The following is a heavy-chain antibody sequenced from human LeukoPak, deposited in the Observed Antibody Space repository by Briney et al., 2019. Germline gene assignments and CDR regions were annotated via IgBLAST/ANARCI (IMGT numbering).Heavy chain of an antibody. CDR3: ARVGQWLVRGAFGI. CDR2: INAGNGNT. Sequence: ASVKVSCKASGYTFTSYAMHWVRQAPGQRLEWMGWINAGNGNTKYSQKFQGRVTITRDTSASTAYMELRSLRSDDTAVYYCARVGQWLVRGAFGIWGQGTMVTVSS. CDR1: GYTFTSYA. J-gene: IGHJ3*02. V-gene: IGHV1-3*01. D-gene: IGHD6-19*01.